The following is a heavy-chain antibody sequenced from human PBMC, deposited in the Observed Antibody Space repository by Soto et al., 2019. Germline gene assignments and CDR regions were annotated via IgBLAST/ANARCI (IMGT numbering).Heavy chain of an antibody. J-gene: IGHJ6*02. CDR3: ARVMPSSYWYYYGMDV. Sequence: HPGGSLRLSCAASGFTFSSYAMSWVRQAPGKGLEWVSAISGSGGSTYYADSVKGRFTISRDNSKNTLYLQMNSLRAEDTAVYYCARVMPSSYWYYYGMDVWGQGTTVTVSS. D-gene: IGHD1-26*01. V-gene: IGHV3-23*01. CDR2: ISGSGGST. CDR1: GFTFSSYA.